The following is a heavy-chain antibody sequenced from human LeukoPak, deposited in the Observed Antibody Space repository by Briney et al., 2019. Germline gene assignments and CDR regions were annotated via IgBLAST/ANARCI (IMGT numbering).Heavy chain of an antibody. CDR3: ASLKNYYDSSGYLVTDAFDI. J-gene: IGHJ3*02. V-gene: IGHV4-39*01. CDR2: IYYSGST. CDR1: GGSISSSSYY. D-gene: IGHD3-22*01. Sequence: SETLSLTCTVSGGSISSSSYYWGWIRQPQGKGLEWIGSIYYSGSTYYNPSLKSRVTISVDTSKNQFSLKLSSVTAADTAVYYCASLKNYYDSSGYLVTDAFDIWGQGTMVTVSS.